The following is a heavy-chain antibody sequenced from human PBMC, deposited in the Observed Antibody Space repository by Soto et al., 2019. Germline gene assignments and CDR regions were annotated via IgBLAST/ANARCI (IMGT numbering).Heavy chain of an antibody. Sequence: PGGSLRLSCAASGFTFSSYGMHWVRQAPGKGLEWVAVISYDGSNKYYADSVKGRFTISRDNSKNTLNLQMNSLRAEDTAVYYCAKDFCYCSSGYLPYFDDWGQGTLVPVSS. J-gene: IGHJ4*02. CDR2: ISYDGSNK. V-gene: IGHV3-30*18. D-gene: IGHD2-2*01. CDR3: AKDFCYCSSGYLPYFDD. CDR1: GFTFSSYG.